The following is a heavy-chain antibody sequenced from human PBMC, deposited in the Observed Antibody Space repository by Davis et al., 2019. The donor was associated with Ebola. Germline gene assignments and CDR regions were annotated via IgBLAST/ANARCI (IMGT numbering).Heavy chain of an antibody. CDR1: GFTFSRYS. V-gene: IGHV3-21*01. D-gene: IGHD1-26*01. J-gene: IGHJ6*02. CDR3: ARGIVGATYYYYGMDV. CDR2: ISSSSSYI. Sequence: GESLKISCAASGFTFSRYSMNWVRQAPGKGLEWVSSISSSSSYIYYADSVKGRFTISRDNAKNTLYLQMNSLRAEDTAVYYCARGIVGATYYYYGMDVWGQGTTVTVSS.